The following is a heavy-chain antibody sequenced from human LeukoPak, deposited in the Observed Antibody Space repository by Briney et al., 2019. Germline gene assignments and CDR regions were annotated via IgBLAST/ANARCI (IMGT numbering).Heavy chain of an antibody. J-gene: IGHJ4*02. D-gene: IGHD6-19*01. CDR2: ISYSGSS. CDR1: GGSINSYY. V-gene: IGHV4-59*01. CDR3: ARGIAVTGITFDY. Sequence: SVTLSLTCTVSGGSINSYYWSWIRQPPGKGLEWIGHISYSGSSNYNPSLKSRVTISIDTSKNQFSLKVSSVTAADTAVYYCARGIAVTGITFDYWGQGTLVTVSS.